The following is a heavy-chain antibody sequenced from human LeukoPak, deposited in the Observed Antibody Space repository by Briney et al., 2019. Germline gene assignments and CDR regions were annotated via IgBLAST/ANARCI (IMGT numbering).Heavy chain of an antibody. J-gene: IGHJ1*01. V-gene: IGHV1-18*01. D-gene: IGHD3-22*01. Sequence: ASVKVSCKASGYTFTTYNINWVRQAPGQGLEWMGWISGYNGNTNYAQKFQGRVTMTRDTSIGTAYMELNRLRSDDTAVYYCARGSYDSSDFEYFHHWGQGTLVTVSS. CDR2: ISGYNGNT. CDR1: GYTFTTYN. CDR3: ARGSYDSSDFEYFHH.